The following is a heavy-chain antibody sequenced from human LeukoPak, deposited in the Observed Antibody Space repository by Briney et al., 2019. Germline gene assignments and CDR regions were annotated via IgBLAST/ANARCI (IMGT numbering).Heavy chain of an antibody. D-gene: IGHD2-15*01. J-gene: IGHJ6*03. CDR3: ARPKGGYYYYMDV. CDR1: GYSFTSYW. V-gene: IGHV5-51*01. Sequence: GESLNISCRGSGYSFTSYWIGWVRQMPGKGLEWMGIIYPGDSDTRYSPSFQGQVTISADKSISTAYLQWSSLKASDTAMYYCARPKGGYYYYMDVWGKGTTVTVSS. CDR2: IYPGDSDT.